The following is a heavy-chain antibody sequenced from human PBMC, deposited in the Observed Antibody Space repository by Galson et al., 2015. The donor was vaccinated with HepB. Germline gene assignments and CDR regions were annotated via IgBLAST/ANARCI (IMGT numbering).Heavy chain of an antibody. J-gene: IGHJ6*02. D-gene: IGHD3-9*01. CDR1: GLGFRSCG. V-gene: IGHV3-30*18. Sequence: SLRLSCAASGLGFRSCGMHGARQAPGKGLEWVAVMSDDGRYKYYAESVRGRFTISRDNSKNTLYLQMTSMRAEETALYYCAKGGVDISSYGMDVWGQGTTVTVSS. CDR3: AKGGVDISSYGMDV. CDR2: MSDDGRYK.